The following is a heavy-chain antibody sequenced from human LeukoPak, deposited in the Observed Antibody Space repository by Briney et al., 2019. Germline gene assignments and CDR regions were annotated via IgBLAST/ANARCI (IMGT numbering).Heavy chain of an antibody. V-gene: IGHV4-59*01. Sequence: PSETLSLTCTVSGGSISGYYWSWIRQPPGKGLEWIGYIYYSGSTNYNPSLKSRVTISVDTSKSQFFLKLSSVTAADTAVYYCARGALAAAGYFDYWGQGTLVTVSS. CDR3: ARGALAAAGYFDY. J-gene: IGHJ4*02. CDR1: GGSISGYY. D-gene: IGHD6-13*01. CDR2: IYYSGST.